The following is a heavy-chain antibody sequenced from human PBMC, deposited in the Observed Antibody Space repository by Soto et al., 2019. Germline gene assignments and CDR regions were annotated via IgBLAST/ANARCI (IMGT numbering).Heavy chain of an antibody. CDR3: ARDLRVQYSSSADEDYYYYYYMDV. V-gene: IGHV4-59*01. D-gene: IGHD6-6*01. J-gene: IGHJ6*03. CDR1: GGSISSYY. CDR2: IYYSGST. Sequence: SETLSLTCTVSGGSISSYYWSWIRQPPGKGLEWIGYIYYSGSTNYNPSLKSRVTISVDTSKNQFSLKLSSVTAADTAVYYCARDLRVQYSSSADEDYYYYYYMDVWGKGTTVTVSS.